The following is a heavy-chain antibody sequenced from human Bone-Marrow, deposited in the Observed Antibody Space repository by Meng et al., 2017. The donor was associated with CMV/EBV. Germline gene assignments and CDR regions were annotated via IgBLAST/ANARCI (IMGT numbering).Heavy chain of an antibody. Sequence: ASVKVSCKASGYTFTSYGISWVRQAPGQGLEWMGWISAYNGNTNYAQKLQGRVTMTTDTSTSTAYMELRSLRSDDTAVYYCARDSRFLEWLLIDYWGQGTLVTFSS. CDR2: ISAYNGNT. J-gene: IGHJ4*02. CDR1: GYTFTSYG. D-gene: IGHD3-3*01. V-gene: IGHV1-18*01. CDR3: ARDSRFLEWLLIDY.